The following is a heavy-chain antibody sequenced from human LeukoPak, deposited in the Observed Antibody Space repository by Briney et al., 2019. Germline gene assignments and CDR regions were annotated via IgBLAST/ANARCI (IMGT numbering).Heavy chain of an antibody. J-gene: IGHJ4*02. CDR1: GYTFTSFF. CDR2: IYTGDSDT. CDR3: ARPITGAGTDLGY. D-gene: IGHD6-13*01. Sequence: GESLKISCKASGYTFTSFFIGLVRQMPGQGLEWMGIIYTGDSDTRYSPSFQGQVTISVDKSISTAYLQWRSLKASDTAIYYCARPITGAGTDLGYWGQGTLVTVSS. V-gene: IGHV5-51*01.